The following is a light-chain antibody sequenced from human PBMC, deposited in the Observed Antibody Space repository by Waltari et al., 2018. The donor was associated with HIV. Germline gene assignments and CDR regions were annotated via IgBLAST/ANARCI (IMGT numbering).Light chain of an antibody. CDR1: PSVSAY. V-gene: IGKV3-11*01. CDR2: GAS. J-gene: IGKJ5*01. Sequence: EIVLTQSPATLSLSPGERATLSCRASPSVSAYFAWYQQKPGQAPRLLIYGASSRATGIPARFSGSGSGTDFTLTISSLEPGDFAVYYCQHRSNWPITFGQGTRLEIK. CDR3: QHRSNWPIT.